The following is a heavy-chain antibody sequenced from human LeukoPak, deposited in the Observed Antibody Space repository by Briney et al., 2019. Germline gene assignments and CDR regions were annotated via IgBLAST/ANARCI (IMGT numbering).Heavy chain of an antibody. Sequence: ASVKVSCKASGYTFTSYFIHWVRQAPGQGFEWMGIINPSGRTTSYAQKFQGRVTMTRDTSTSTVYMELSSLRSEDTAVYYCARGESSIKFGYWGQGTLVTVSS. D-gene: IGHD6-13*01. J-gene: IGHJ4*02. CDR3: ARGESSIKFGY. V-gene: IGHV1-46*01. CDR1: GYTFTSYF. CDR2: INPSGRTT.